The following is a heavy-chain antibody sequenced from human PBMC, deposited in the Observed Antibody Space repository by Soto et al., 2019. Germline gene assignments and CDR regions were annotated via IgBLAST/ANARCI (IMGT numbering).Heavy chain of an antibody. J-gene: IGHJ4*02. V-gene: IGHV4-59*01. CDR2: IYYSGST. CDR3: ARYYYDSSGYYPDY. CDR1: GGSISSYY. Sequence: SETLALTCTVSGGSISSYYWSWIRQPPGKGLEWIGYIYYSGSTNYNPSLKSRVTISVDTSKNQFSLKLSSVTAADTAVYYCARYYYDSSGYYPDYWGQGTLVTVSS. D-gene: IGHD3-22*01.